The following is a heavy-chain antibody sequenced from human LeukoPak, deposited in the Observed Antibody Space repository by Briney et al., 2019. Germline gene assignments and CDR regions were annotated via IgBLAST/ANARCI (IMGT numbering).Heavy chain of an antibody. CDR1: GGSISSYY. J-gene: IGHJ4*02. CDR2: IHDSGRT. Sequence: SETLSLTCTVSGGSISSYYWSWIRQSPGEGLEWIGYIHDSGRTNQNPSLQSRVTISVDTSKNQFSLKVNSVTTADTAIYYCARDRGGSESPFDYWGQGTLVTVSS. D-gene: IGHD5-12*01. V-gene: IGHV4-59*01. CDR3: ARDRGGSESPFDY.